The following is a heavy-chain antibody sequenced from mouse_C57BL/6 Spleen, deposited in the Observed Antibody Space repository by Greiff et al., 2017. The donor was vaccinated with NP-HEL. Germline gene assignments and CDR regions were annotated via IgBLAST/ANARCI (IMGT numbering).Heavy chain of an antibody. Sequence: EVKLQESGPGLVKPSQSLSLTCSVTGYSITSGYYWNWIRQFPGNKLEWMGYISYDGSNNYNPSLKNRISITRDTSKNQFFLKLNSVTTEDTATYYWAREGYDGYYYYWGQCTTLTVSS. CDR2: ISYDGSN. J-gene: IGHJ2*01. V-gene: IGHV3-6*01. D-gene: IGHD2-3*01. CDR3: AREGYDGYYYY. CDR1: GYSITSGYY.